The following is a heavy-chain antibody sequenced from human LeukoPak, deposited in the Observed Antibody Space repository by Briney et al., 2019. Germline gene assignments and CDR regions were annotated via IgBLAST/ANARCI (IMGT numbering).Heavy chain of an antibody. D-gene: IGHD4-17*01. V-gene: IGHV1-18*01. J-gene: IGHJ6*03. Sequence: GASVKVSCKASGYTFTSYGISWVRQARGQGLEWMGWISGYNGNTQYAQNLQGRVSMTTDTSTSTAYMELRSLRSDDTAVYYCARDYGPLNPYYYYMDVWGKGTTVTVSS. CDR1: GYTFTSYG. CDR3: ARDYGPLNPYYYYMDV. CDR2: ISGYNGNT.